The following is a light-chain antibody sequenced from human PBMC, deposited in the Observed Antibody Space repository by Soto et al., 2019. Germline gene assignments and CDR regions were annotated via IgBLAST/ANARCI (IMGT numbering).Light chain of an antibody. CDR3: HHYET. J-gene: IGKJ1*01. CDR2: GAS. Sequence: NVFTQAPCPPSFSPAAIATPSCTASQSVSSSYLAWYQHNPGQAPRLLMYGASIRAAGVPDRFSGSGSGTEFTLTISRLEPEDFTVYYCHHYETFGQGTKVDIK. CDR1: QSVSSSY. V-gene: IGKV3-20*01.